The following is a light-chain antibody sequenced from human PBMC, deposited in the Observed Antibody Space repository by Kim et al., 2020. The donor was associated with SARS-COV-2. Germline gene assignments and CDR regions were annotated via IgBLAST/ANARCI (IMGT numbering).Light chain of an antibody. CDR1: SGSIASNY. CDR3: QSYDSSNLWV. V-gene: IGLV6-57*03. CDR2: EDN. Sequence: KTVTISCTRSSGSIASNYVQWYQKRPGSAPTTVIYEDNQRPSGVPDRFSGSIDSSSNSASLTISGLKTEDEADYYCQSYDSSNLWVFGGGTQLTVL. J-gene: IGLJ3*02.